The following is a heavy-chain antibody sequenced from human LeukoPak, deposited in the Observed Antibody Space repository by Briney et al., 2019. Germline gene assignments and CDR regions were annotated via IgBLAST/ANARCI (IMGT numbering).Heavy chain of an antibody. D-gene: IGHD5-18*01. J-gene: IGHJ4*02. CDR1: GFTFNSYW. CDR3: AKGRGYSYGGSVLDY. Sequence: GGSLRLSCAASGFTFNSYWMNWVRQAPGKGLEWVANIKQDGSEKYYVDSVKGRFTISRDNSKNTLYLQMNSLRAEDTAVYYCAKGRGYSYGGSVLDYWGQGTLVTVSS. V-gene: IGHV3-7*01. CDR2: IKQDGSEK.